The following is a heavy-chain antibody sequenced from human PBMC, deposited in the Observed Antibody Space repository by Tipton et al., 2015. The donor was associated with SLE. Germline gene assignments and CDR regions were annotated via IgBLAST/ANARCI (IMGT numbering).Heavy chain of an antibody. CDR3: ARERTIVRGVPYYYYMDV. J-gene: IGHJ6*03. CDR1: GGTFSSYA. D-gene: IGHD3-10*01. V-gene: IGHV1-69*06. CDR2: IIPIFGTA. Sequence: QLVQSGAEVKKPGSSVKVSCKASGGTFSSYAISWVRQAPGQRLEWMGGIIPIFGTANYAQKFQGRVTITADKSTSTAYMELSSLRSEDTAVYYCARERTIVRGVPYYYYMDVWGKGTTVTVSS.